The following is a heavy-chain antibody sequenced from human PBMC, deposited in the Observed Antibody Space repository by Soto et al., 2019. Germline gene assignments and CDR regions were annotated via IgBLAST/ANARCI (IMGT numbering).Heavy chain of an antibody. CDR3: AARHFRSGPRTDTSLDY. CDR2: ISHSGST. V-gene: IGHV4-4*02. D-gene: IGHD3-3*02. Sequence: PSETLSLTWAVSGGSINSSHWWNWVRQPPGKGLEWIGQISHSGSTNYNPSLTSRGTISVDKSKNHFSLKVTSVTAADTAVYYCAARHFRSGPRTDTSLDYWGQGTLVTVSS. J-gene: IGHJ4*02. CDR1: GGSINSSHW.